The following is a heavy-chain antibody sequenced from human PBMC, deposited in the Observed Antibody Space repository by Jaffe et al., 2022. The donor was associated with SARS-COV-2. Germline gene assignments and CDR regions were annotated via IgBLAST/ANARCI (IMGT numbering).Heavy chain of an antibody. CDR3: ARLTDYQLPSLQFGAFDI. D-gene: IGHD2-2*01. J-gene: IGHJ3*02. V-gene: IGHV5-51*01. CDR1: GYTFSNYW. CDR2: IYPGDSDT. Sequence: EVQLVQSGAEVKQPGESLKIACKGSGYTFSNYWIGWVRQMPGKGLEWMGIIYPGDSDTRYSPSFQGQVTISADRSISTAYLQWSSLRASDTAMYYCARLTDYQLPSLQFGAFDIWGQGTMVTVSS.